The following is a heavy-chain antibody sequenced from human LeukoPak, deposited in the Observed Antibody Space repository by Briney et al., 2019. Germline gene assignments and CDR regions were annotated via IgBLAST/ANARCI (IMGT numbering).Heavy chain of an antibody. V-gene: IGHV3-30*04. D-gene: IGHD1-26*01. J-gene: IGHJ4*02. CDR1: GFTFSNYA. Sequence: GGSLRLSCAASGFTFSNYAMSWVRQAPGKGLEWVAVISYDGGNKYYADSVKGRFTISRDNSKNTLYLQMNSLRAEDTAVYYCAKDGARRLIVGSTGRAYFDYWGQGTLVTVSS. CDR3: AKDGARRLIVGSTGRAYFDY. CDR2: ISYDGGNK.